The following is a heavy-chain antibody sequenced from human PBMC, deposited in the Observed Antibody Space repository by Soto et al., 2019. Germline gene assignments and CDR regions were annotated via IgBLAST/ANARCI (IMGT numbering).Heavy chain of an antibody. V-gene: IGHV3-30*18. D-gene: IGHD3-10*01. CDR2: ISYDGSNK. J-gene: IGHJ4*02. Sequence: QVQLVESGGGVVQPGRSLRLSCAASGFTLSSYGMHWVRQAPGKGLEWVAVISYDGSNKYYADSVKGRFTISRDNSKNALYLQMNSLRAEDTAVYYCAKDRSRFGELSLVLFWSWGQGTLVTVSS. CDR1: GFTLSSYG. CDR3: AKDRSRFGELSLVLFWS.